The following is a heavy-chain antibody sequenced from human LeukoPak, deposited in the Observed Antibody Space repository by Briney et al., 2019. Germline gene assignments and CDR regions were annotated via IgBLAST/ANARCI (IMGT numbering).Heavy chain of an antibody. CDR3: VREDTPATAN. V-gene: IGHV3-23*01. CDR2: ISGGGDIT. D-gene: IGHD2-21*02. CDR1: GFNFANHA. Sequence: GGSLRLSCAASGFNFANHAMSWVRQTPGEGLEWVSAISGGGDITYYADSVTGRFTISRDNSKDTLFLQMHSLRPGDTAVYYCVREDTPATANWGQGTLVTISS. J-gene: IGHJ4*02.